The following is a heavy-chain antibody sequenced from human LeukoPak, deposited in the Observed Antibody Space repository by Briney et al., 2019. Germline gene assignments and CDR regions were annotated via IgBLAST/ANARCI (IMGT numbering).Heavy chain of an antibody. CDR2: ISRSSDTV. D-gene: IGHD1-26*01. CDR3: AREGAP. Sequence: GGSLRLSCAVSGFTFTDYAMNWFRQAPGKGLEWLSYISRSSDTVYYADSVKGRFTISRDNAKSSLFLQMNTLRAEDTAVYYCAREGAPWGQGTLVTVSS. V-gene: IGHV3-48*01. J-gene: IGHJ4*02. CDR1: GFTFTDYA.